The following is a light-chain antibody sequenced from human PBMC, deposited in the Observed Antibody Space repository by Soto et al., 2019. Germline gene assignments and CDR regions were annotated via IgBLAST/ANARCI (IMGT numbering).Light chain of an antibody. V-gene: IGKV3-20*01. Sequence: EIVLTQPPGTLSLSPGERATLCCRASQSVSSSYLAWYQQKPGQAPRLLIYGASSRATGIPDRFSGSGSGTDFTLTISRLEPEDFAVYYCQQYGSSPAVTFGGGTKVEIQ. CDR3: QQYGSSPAVT. J-gene: IGKJ4*01. CDR1: QSVSSSY. CDR2: GAS.